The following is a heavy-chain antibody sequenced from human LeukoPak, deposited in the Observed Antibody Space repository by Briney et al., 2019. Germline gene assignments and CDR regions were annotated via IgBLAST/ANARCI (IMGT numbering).Heavy chain of an antibody. D-gene: IGHD6-13*01. Sequence: GGSLRLSCAASGFTFSSYAMHWVRQAPGKGLEWVAVISYDGSNKYYADSAKGRFTISRDNSKNTLYLQMISLRAEDTAVYYCARDGIASALSYFDYWGQGTLVTVFS. CDR2: ISYDGSNK. CDR1: GFTFSSYA. V-gene: IGHV3-30-3*01. CDR3: ARDGIASALSYFDY. J-gene: IGHJ4*02.